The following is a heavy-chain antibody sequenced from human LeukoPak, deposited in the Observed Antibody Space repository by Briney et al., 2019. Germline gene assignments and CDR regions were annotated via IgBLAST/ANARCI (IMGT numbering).Heavy chain of an antibody. V-gene: IGHV3-7*01. D-gene: IGHD6-13*01. CDR1: GFTFSSYW. CDR2: IKQDGSEK. J-gene: IGHJ4*02. Sequence: GGSLRLSCAASGFTFSSYWMSWVRQAPGKGLEWVANIKQDGSEKYYADSVKGRFTISRDNSKNTLYLQMNSLRAEDTAVYYCAKASSSRDFDYWGQGTLVTVSS. CDR3: AKASSSRDFDY.